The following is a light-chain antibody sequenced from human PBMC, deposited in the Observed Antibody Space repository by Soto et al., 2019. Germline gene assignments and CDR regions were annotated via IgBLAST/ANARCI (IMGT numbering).Light chain of an antibody. J-gene: IGLJ1*01. CDR2: GNI. V-gene: IGLV1-40*01. CDR3: QSYDSTLSARYV. CDR1: SSNIGAGYD. Sequence: QSALTKPPSVSGAPGQRVTISCTGSSSNIGAGYDVHWYQQRPGTAPKLLIFGNINRPSGVPDRFSGSKSGTSAALAITGLQAEDEGDYYCQSYDSTLSARYVFGTGTKLTVL.